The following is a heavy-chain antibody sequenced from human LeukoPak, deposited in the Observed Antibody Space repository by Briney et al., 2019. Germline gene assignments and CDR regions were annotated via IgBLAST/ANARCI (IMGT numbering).Heavy chain of an antibody. CDR1: GFTFSSYS. CDR3: ARELLGGFDY. V-gene: IGHV3-21*01. D-gene: IGHD1-26*01. CDR2: ISSSSSYI. Sequence: GGSLRLSCAASGFTFSSYSMNWVRQAPGKGLEWVSSISSSSSYIYYADTVKGRFTISRDNAKNSLYLQMNSLRAEDTAVYYCARELLGGFDYWGQGTLVTVSS. J-gene: IGHJ4*02.